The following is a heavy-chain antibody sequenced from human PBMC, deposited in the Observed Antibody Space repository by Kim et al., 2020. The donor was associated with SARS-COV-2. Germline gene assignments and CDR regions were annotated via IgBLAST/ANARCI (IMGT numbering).Heavy chain of an antibody. D-gene: IGHD3-3*01. CDR3: ARGYDFGANRNYFDY. CDR1: GGSFSGYY. CDR2: INHSGST. J-gene: IGHJ4*02. V-gene: IGHV4-34*01. Sequence: SETLSLTCAVYGGSFSGYYWSWIRQPPEKGLEWIGEINHSGSTNYNPSLKSRVTISVDTSKNQFSLKLSSVTAADTAVYYCARGYDFGANRNYFDYWGQG.